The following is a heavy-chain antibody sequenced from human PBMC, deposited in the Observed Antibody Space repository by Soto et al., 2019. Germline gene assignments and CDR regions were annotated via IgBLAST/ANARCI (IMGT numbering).Heavy chain of an antibody. CDR2: IDPSDSYT. J-gene: IGHJ6*02. CDR1: GYSFTSYW. D-gene: IGHD6-6*01. V-gene: IGHV5-10-1*03. Sequence: EVQLVQSGAEVKKPGESLRISCKGSGYSFTSYWISWVRQMPGKGLEWMGRIDPSDSYTNYSPSFQGHVTISADKSISTAYLQWSSLKASDTAMYYCARLGLVARPDPHYYYYGMDVWGQGTTVTVSS. CDR3: ARLGLVARPDPHYYYYGMDV.